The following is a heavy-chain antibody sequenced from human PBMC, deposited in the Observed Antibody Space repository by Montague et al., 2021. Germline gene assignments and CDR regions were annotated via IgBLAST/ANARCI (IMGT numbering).Heavy chain of an antibody. Sequence: TLSLTCTVSGGSINSGGYYWTWIRQHPGKGLEWIGYIYYSGTTYYNPSLKSRVTISVDTSKNQFSLKLSSVTAADIAVYYCARDQGGYFDYWGQGTLVTVSS. CDR1: GGSINSGGYY. D-gene: IGHD3-16*01. V-gene: IGHV4-31*03. CDR2: IYYSGTT. J-gene: IGHJ4*02. CDR3: ARDQGGYFDY.